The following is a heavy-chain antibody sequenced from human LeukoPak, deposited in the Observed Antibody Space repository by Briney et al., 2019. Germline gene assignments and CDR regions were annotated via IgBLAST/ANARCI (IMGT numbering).Heavy chain of an antibody. Sequence: SETLSLTCAVYGGSFSGYHWSWIRQPPGKGLEWIGEINHGGSTNYNPSLKSRVTISVDTSKNQFSLKLSSVTAADTAVYYCARRKYNWNLRSDTPGRFDPWGQGTLVTVSS. CDR3: ARRKYNWNLRSDTPGRFDP. CDR1: GGSFSGYH. V-gene: IGHV4-34*01. CDR2: INHGGST. D-gene: IGHD1-1*01. J-gene: IGHJ5*02.